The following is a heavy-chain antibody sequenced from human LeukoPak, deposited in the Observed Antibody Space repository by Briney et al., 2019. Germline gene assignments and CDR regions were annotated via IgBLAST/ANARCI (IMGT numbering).Heavy chain of an antibody. Sequence: SETLSLTCTVSGGSISSYYWSWIRQPPGKGLEWIGNIYHSGSTNSNPSLKSRVTMSVDTSKNQFSLKLSSVTAADTAVYYCAREADYGDPKGSDYWGQGTLVTVSS. CDR3: AREADYGDPKGSDY. CDR1: GGSISSYY. D-gene: IGHD4-17*01. CDR2: IYHSGST. V-gene: IGHV4-59*01. J-gene: IGHJ4*02.